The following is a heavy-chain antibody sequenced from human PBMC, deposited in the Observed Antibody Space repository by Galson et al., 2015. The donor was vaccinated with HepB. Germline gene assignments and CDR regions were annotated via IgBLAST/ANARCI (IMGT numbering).Heavy chain of an antibody. CDR1: GLTFRSYW. CDR2: IKEDGSEK. Sequence: SLRLSCADSGLTFRSYWMSCVRQAPGEGLEWVADIKEDGSEKYYVDSVKGRLTISRDNAKDSLYLQVNSLRAEDTAVFYCARDLRATTSGYYFPPGGHFDCCGQGTLVTVSS. CDR3: ARDLRATTSGYYFPPGGHFDC. D-gene: IGHD3-22*01. V-gene: IGHV3-7*03. J-gene: IGHJ4*02.